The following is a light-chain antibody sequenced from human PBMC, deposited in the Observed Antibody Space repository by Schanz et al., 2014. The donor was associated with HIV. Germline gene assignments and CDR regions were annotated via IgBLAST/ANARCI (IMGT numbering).Light chain of an antibody. CDR3: QKYNSVPLP. CDR2: AAS. J-gene: IGKJ4*01. Sequence: DIQMTQSPSSLSASVGDRVTLTCRASQGIRNYLAWYQQKPGKVPKLLIYAASTLQSGVPSRFSGTGSGTDFTLTISSLQPEDVATYYCQKYNSVPLPFGGGTKVEIK. CDR1: QGIRNY. V-gene: IGKV1-27*01.